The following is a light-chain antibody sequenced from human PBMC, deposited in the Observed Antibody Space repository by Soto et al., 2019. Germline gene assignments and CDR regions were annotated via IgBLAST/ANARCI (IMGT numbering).Light chain of an antibody. J-gene: IGLJ2*01. Sequence: QSALTQPVSVSGSPGQSITISCTGTSSDVGGYNYVSWYQQHPGKAPKLMIYDVSNRPSGVSNRFSGSKSGNTASLTISGLQAEDEADYYCSSYTSSSTVVFGGGTMLTVL. CDR1: SSDVGGYNY. V-gene: IGLV2-14*01. CDR2: DVS. CDR3: SSYTSSSTVV.